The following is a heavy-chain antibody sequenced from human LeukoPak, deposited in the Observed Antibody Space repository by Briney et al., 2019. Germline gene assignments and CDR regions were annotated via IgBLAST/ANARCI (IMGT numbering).Heavy chain of an antibody. J-gene: IGHJ4*02. CDR1: GGTDSSYA. CDR3: ARLHSGSYPPYFDY. Sequence: SVMVSCKASGGTDSSYAISWVRQAAGQGLEWMGRIIAILGIANYAQKFQGRVTITADKSTSTAYMELSSLRSEDTAVYYYARLHSGSYPPYFDYWGQGTLVTVSS. V-gene: IGHV1-69*04. D-gene: IGHD1-26*01. CDR2: IIAILGIA.